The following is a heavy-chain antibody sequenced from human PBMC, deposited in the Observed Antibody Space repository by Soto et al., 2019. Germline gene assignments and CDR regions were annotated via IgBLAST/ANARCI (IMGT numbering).Heavy chain of an antibody. CDR2: TSAYNGNT. CDR1: GYTFTSYG. Sequence: QVQLVQSGAEVKKPGASVKVSCRASGYTFTSYGITWVRQAPGHGLEWRGWTSAYNGNTNYAQKIQGRVTMTTYTSTSTAYMELRSLRSDDTAVYYCVVAAQPYYFDYWGQGTLVTVSS. V-gene: IGHV1-18*01. CDR3: VVAAQPYYFDY. J-gene: IGHJ4*02. D-gene: IGHD2-15*01.